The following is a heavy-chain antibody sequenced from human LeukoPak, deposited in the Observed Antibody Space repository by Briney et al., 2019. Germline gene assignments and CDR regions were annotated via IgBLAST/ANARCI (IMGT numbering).Heavy chain of an antibody. J-gene: IGHJ3*01. CDR1: GYTFTGYY. D-gene: IGHD4-23*01. V-gene: IGHV1-69*02. Sequence: ASVKVSCKASGYTFTGYYMHWVRQAPGQGLEWMGRIIPILGIANYAQKFQGRVTITADKSTSTAYMELSSLRSEDTAVYYCASLLYGGNLWGQGTMVTVSS. CDR2: IIPILGIA. CDR3: ASLLYGGNL.